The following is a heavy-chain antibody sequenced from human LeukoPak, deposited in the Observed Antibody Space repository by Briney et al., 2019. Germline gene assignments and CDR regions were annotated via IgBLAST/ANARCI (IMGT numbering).Heavy chain of an antibody. CDR2: ISGSGAST. Sequence: GGSLRLSCLTSGFTLSTNAMSWVRQAPGKGLEWISGISGSGASTYYADSVKGRFTISRDNSKNTLYLQMNSLRAEDTAVYYCAKSPTIAVAGGWIDYWGQGTLVTVSS. J-gene: IGHJ4*02. V-gene: IGHV3-23*01. D-gene: IGHD6-19*01. CDR1: GFTLSTNA. CDR3: AKSPTIAVAGGWIDY.